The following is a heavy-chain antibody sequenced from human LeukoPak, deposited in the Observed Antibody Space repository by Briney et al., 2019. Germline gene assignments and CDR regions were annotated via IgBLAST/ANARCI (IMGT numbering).Heavy chain of an antibody. J-gene: IGHJ3*02. Sequence: NASETLSLTCTVSGGSISSSSYYWGWIRQPPGKGLEWIGYIYYSGSTYYNPSLKSRVTISVDTSKNQFSLKLSSVTAADTAVYYCQTLSGSRSINAFDIWGQGTMVTVSS. CDR2: IYYSGST. D-gene: IGHD5-12*01. CDR1: GGSISSSSYY. V-gene: IGHV4-31*06. CDR3: QTLSGSRSINAFDI.